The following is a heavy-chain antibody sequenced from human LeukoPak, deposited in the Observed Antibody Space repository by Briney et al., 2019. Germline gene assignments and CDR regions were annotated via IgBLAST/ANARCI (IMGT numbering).Heavy chain of an antibody. CDR3: AQAKSPIGAAWGPFDY. J-gene: IGHJ4*02. CDR1: GFTFSSYA. V-gene: IGHV3-23*01. Sequence: PGGSLRLSCAASGFTFSSYAMSWVRQAPEKGLEWVSTISGSGGSTYYADSVKGRFTISRDNSKNTPYLQMNSLRAEDAAVYYCAQAKSPIGAAWGPFDYWGQGTLVTVSS. D-gene: IGHD6-13*01. CDR2: ISGSGGST.